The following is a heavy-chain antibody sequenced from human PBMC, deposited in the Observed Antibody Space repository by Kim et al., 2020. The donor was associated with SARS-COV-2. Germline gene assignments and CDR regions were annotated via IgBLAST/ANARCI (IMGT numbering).Heavy chain of an antibody. CDR3: ARDQARWLQSGLDY. V-gene: IGHV4-39*07. Sequence: NRPRKDRVTIAVDTAKNQFSLKLSSVTAADTAVYYCARDQARWLQSGLDYWGQGTLVTVSS. D-gene: IGHD5-12*01. J-gene: IGHJ4*02.